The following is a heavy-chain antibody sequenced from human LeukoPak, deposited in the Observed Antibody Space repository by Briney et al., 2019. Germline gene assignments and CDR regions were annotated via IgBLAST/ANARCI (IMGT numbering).Heavy chain of an antibody. CDR1: GFTFSDYS. Sequence: PGGSLRLSCAASGFTFSDYSMSWIRQAPGKGLEWDSFISSSGNTKYYTDSVKGRFTISRDNAKNSLYLQMNSLRAEDTAVYYCAREVTIFGVVLSGYYGLDVWGQGTTVTVSS. J-gene: IGHJ6*02. D-gene: IGHD3-3*01. V-gene: IGHV3-11*01. CDR2: ISSSGNTK. CDR3: AREVTIFGVVLSGYYGLDV.